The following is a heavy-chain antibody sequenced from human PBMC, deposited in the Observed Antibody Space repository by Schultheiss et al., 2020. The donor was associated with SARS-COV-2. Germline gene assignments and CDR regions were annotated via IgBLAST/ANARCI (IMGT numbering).Heavy chain of an antibody. Sequence: GGSLRLSCAASGFTFSSYAMHWVRQAPGKGLEWVAVISYDGSNKYYADSVKGRFSISRDNAKNSLYLQTNSLRAEDTAVYYCARGRYSGSYCVYWGQGTLVTVSS. CDR1: GFTFSSYA. CDR2: ISYDGSNK. CDR3: ARGRYSGSYCVY. J-gene: IGHJ4*02. D-gene: IGHD1-26*01. V-gene: IGHV3-30*07.